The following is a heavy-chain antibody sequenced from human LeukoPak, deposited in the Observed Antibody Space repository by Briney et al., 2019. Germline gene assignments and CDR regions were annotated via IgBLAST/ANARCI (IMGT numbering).Heavy chain of an antibody. CDR2: IYYSGST. CDR3: ARAYCSRTSCYWNRFDH. J-gene: IGHJ5*02. Sequence: PSATLSLTCAVSVGSISSYYWSWIRPPPGKGLEGIGYIYYSGSTNYNPALKRRVTISVDTSKNQFSLKLSSVTAAATAVFYSARAYCSRTSCYWNRFDHWGQGTLVTVSS. V-gene: IGHV4-59*12. CDR1: VGSISSYY. D-gene: IGHD2-2*01.